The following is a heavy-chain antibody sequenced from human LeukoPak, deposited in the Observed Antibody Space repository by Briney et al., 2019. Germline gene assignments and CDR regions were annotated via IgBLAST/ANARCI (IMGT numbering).Heavy chain of an antibody. V-gene: IGHV3-9*01. CDR2: ISWNSGSI. CDR3: AKSSTYLSAFDI. J-gene: IGHJ3*02. D-gene: IGHD3-10*01. Sequence: RRSLRLSGAASGFTFDDYAMHWVRQAPGKGLEGVSGISWNSGSIGYADSVKGRFTISRDNAKNSLYLQMNSLRAEDTALYYCAKSSTYLSAFDIWGQGTMVTVSS. CDR1: GFTFDDYA.